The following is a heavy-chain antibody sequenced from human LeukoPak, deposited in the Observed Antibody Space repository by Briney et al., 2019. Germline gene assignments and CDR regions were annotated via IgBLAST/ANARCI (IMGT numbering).Heavy chain of an antibody. CDR1: GGSISSSSYY. Sequence: PSETLSLTCTVSGGSISSSSYYWGWIRQPPGKGLEWIGSIYYSGSTYYNPSLKSRVTISVDTSKTQFSLKLSSVTAADTAVYYCARTHMTSPGAWNYYMDVWGKGTTVTVSS. CDR2: IYYSGST. V-gene: IGHV4-39*01. J-gene: IGHJ6*03. D-gene: IGHD3-10*01. CDR3: ARTHMTSPGAWNYYMDV.